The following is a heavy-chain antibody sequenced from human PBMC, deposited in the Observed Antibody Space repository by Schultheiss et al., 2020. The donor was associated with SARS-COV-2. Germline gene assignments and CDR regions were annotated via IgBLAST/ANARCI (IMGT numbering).Heavy chain of an antibody. CDR2: ISYDGSNK. V-gene: IGHV3-30*01. D-gene: IGHD1-26*01. CDR3: AKKGMGGSYYGNYFDY. Sequence: GGSLRLSCAASGFTFSSYAMHWVRQAPGKGLEWVAVISYDGSNKYYADSVKGRFTISRDNSKNTLYLQMNSLRAEDTALYYCAKKGMGGSYYGNYFDYWGQGTLVTVSS. J-gene: IGHJ4*02. CDR1: GFTFSSYA.